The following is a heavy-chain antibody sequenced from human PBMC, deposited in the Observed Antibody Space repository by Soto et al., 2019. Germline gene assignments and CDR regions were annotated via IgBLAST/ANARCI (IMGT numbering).Heavy chain of an antibody. CDR2: IWYDGSNK. CDR1: GFTFSSYG. D-gene: IGHD2-2*01. J-gene: IGHJ3*02. CDR3: ARSSSTSSYAFDI. Sequence: QVQLVESGGGVVQPGRSLRLSCAASGFTFSSYGMHWVRQAPGKGLEWVAVIWYDGSNKYYADSVKGRFTISRDNSKNTLYLQMNSLRAEVTAVYYCARSSSTSSYAFDIWGQGTMVTVSS. V-gene: IGHV3-33*01.